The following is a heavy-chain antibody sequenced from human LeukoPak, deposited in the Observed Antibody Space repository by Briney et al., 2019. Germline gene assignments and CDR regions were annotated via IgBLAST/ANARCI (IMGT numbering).Heavy chain of an antibody. CDR3: AKDHRDSGNYYYYYGLDV. CDR1: GFTFISYA. CDR2: LSGNAGRP. J-gene: IGHJ6*02. V-gene: IGHV3-23*01. Sequence: PGGSLRLSCAASGFTFISYAMSWVRQAPGKGLEWVSSLSGNAGRPYYADSVKGRFTISRDNSKNTLYLQMNSRRAEDTAVYYCAKDHRDSGNYYYYYGLDVWGQGTMVTVSS. D-gene: IGHD1-26*01.